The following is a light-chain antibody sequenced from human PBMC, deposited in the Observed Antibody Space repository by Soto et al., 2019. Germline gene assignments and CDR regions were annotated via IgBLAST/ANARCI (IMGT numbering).Light chain of an antibody. Sequence: EIFLTQSPGPLSLSPGERATLSCRASQSISSTNLAWYQQKPGQAPRLLIYGASTRATGIPDRYSGSGSGTDFTLTISRLEPEDFAVYYCQQYSRSLGTFGEGTKVDIK. J-gene: IGKJ1*01. V-gene: IGKV3-20*01. CDR1: QSISSTN. CDR3: QQYSRSLGT. CDR2: GAS.